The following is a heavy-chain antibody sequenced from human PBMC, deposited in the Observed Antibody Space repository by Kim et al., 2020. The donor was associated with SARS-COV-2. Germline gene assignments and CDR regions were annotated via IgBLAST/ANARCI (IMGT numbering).Heavy chain of an antibody. V-gene: IGHV3-53*01. CDR2: IYSGGST. Sequence: GGSLRLSCAASGFTVSSKYMSWVRQAPGKGLEWVSIIYSGGSTYYSDSVKGRFTISRDNSKNTLYLQINSLRAEDTAVYYCATMDMVRGVFFGDWGQGTLVTVSS. J-gene: IGHJ4*02. CDR1: GFTVSSKY. D-gene: IGHD3-10*01. CDR3: ATMDMVRGVFFGD.